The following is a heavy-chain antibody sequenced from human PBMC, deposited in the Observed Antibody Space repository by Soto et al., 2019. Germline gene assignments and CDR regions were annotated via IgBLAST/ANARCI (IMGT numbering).Heavy chain of an antibody. D-gene: IGHD6-13*01. CDR2: VNNDGTDT. Sequence: EVQLVESGGGLVQPGGSLRLSCAASGFTFSNYWMSWVRQAPGKALVWVSRVNNDGTDTTHADSVKGRFTISRDNAENTLYLQMNSLRAEDTAVYYCARGGLQHALDVWGQGSTVTVSS. CDR1: GFTFSNYW. CDR3: ARGGLQHALDV. V-gene: IGHV3-74*03. J-gene: IGHJ6*02.